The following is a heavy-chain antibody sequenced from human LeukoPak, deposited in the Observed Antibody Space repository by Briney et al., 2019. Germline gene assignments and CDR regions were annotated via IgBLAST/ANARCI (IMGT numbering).Heavy chain of an antibody. V-gene: IGHV1-2*06. CDR3: ARYITVGATYQHFDY. CDR2: INPNSGGT. Sequence: ASVKVSFKASGYTFAVYYMHWVRQAPGQGLERMGRINPNSGGTNYAQKFLGRVTMTRDTSISTAYMELSRLRSDDTAVYYCARYITVGATYQHFDYWGQGTLVTVSS. J-gene: IGHJ4*02. D-gene: IGHD1-26*01. CDR1: GYTFAVYY.